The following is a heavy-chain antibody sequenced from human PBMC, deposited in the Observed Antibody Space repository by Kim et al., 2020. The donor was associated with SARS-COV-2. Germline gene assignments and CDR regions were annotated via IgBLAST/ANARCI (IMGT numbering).Heavy chain of an antibody. J-gene: IGHJ4*02. CDR1: GGSFSGYY. CDR2: INHSGST. CDR3: AGGLKTTVTTMLGY. Sequence: SETLSLTCAVYGGSFSGYYWSWIRQPPGKGLEWIGEINHSGSTNYNPSLKSRVTISVDTSKNQFSLKLSSVTAADTAVYYCAGGLKTTVTTMLGYWGQGTLVTVSS. V-gene: IGHV4-34*01. D-gene: IGHD4-17*01.